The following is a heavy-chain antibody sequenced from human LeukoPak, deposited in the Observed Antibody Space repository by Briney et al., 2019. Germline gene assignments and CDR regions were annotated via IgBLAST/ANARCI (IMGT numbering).Heavy chain of an antibody. J-gene: IGHJ6*03. CDR1: GGSISSSSYY. D-gene: IGHD3-16*02. V-gene: IGHV4-39*07. Sequence: SETLSLTCTVSGGSISSSSYYWGWIGQPPGKGLEWIGSIYYSGSTNYNPSLKSRVTISVDTSKNQFSLKLSSVTAADTAVYYCARVSYHFYYYYYMDVWGKGTTVTISS. CDR2: IYYSGST. CDR3: ARVSYHFYYYYYMDV.